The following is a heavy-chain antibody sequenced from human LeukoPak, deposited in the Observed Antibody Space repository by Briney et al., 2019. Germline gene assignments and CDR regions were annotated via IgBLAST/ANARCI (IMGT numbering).Heavy chain of an antibody. D-gene: IGHD6-6*01. Sequence: GGSLRLSCAASGFTFSRYWMSWVRQAPGKGLEWVANIKQDGSQKSYVDSVKGRFTISRDNANDLLYLQMNSLRAEDTAVYYCARESFAARWDWGQGTLVTVSS. CDR2: IKQDGSQK. J-gene: IGHJ4*02. V-gene: IGHV3-7*01. CDR1: GFTFSRYW. CDR3: ARESFAARWD.